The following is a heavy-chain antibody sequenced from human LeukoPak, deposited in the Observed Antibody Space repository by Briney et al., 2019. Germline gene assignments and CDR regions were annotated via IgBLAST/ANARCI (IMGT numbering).Heavy chain of an antibody. V-gene: IGHV3-30*01. CDR2: ISYDGSNK. CDR3: ARAYDVGAPTLGY. D-gene: IGHD1-26*01. J-gene: IGHJ4*02. CDR1: GFTFSSYA. Sequence: GGSLRLSCAASGFTFSSYAMHWVRQAPGKGLEWVAVISYDGSNKYYADSVKGRFTISRDNSKNTLYLQMNSLRAEDTAVYYCARAYDVGAPTLGYWGQGTLVTVSS.